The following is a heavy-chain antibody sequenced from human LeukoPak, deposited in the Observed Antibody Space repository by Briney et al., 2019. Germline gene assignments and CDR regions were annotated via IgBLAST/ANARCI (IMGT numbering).Heavy chain of an antibody. CDR1: GYTFTSYG. CDR2: ISAYNSNT. V-gene: IGHV1-18*01. J-gene: IGHJ4*02. D-gene: IGHD4-23*01. Sequence: ASVKVSCKASGYTFTSYGISWVRQALGQGLEWMGWISAYNSNTNYAQKLQGRVTMTTDTSTSTAYTELSSLRSEDTAVYYCARGWLAETTVVTPYNYWGQGTLVTVSS. CDR3: ARGWLAETTVVTPYNY.